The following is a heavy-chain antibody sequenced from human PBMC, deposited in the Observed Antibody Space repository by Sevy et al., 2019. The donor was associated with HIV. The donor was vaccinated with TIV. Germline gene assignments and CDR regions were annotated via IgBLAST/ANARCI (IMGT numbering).Heavy chain of an antibody. CDR3: ASHYYDSTGYYYPLDY. J-gene: IGHJ4*02. CDR1: GFTFSSYA. Sequence: GGSLRLSCTASGFTFSSYAMYWVRQAPGKGLEWVAVILIDGNNKDYADSVKGRFTISRDNSKNTLYLQMNSLRAEDTAVYYCASHYYDSTGYYYPLDYWGQGTLVTVSS. D-gene: IGHD3-22*01. CDR2: ILIDGNNK. V-gene: IGHV3-30*04.